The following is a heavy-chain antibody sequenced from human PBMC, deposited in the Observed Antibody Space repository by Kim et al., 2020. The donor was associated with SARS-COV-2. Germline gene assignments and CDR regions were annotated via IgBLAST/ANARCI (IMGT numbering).Heavy chain of an antibody. CDR3: AKAILTGYYDFDS. V-gene: IGHV3-23*01. CDR1: ALPFRTYA. CDR2: ISGSGEPT. D-gene: IGHD3-9*01. Sequence: GGSLRLSCAVSALPFRTYAMSWVRQAPGKGLEWVSLISGSGEPTYYADSVKGRFTISRDNSKTTLYLQMDSLRAEDTAIYYCAKAILTGYYDFDSWGQGTLVAVSS. J-gene: IGHJ4*02.